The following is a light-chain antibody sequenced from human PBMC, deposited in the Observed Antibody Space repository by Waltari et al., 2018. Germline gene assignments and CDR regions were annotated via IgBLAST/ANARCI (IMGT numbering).Light chain of an antibody. CDR1: RSDIGIYNY. Sequence: QSALTHPASVSGSPGQSITISCTGTRSDIGIYNYVSWYQQHPGKAPKLMIYAVSNRPSGVSNRFSASKSGNTASLTISGLQAEDEADYYCSSYTSTDTWVFGGGTKLTVL. J-gene: IGLJ3*02. CDR2: AVS. V-gene: IGLV2-14*03. CDR3: SSYTSTDTWV.